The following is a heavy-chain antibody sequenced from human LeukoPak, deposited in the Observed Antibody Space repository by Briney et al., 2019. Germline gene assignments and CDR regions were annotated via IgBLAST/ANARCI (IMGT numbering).Heavy chain of an antibody. CDR2: ISAYNGNT. D-gene: IGHD6-19*01. V-gene: IGHV1-18*01. CDR3: ASIGIAVAGTRRSSYYYMDV. Sequence: ASVKVSCKASGYSFTSYGISWVRQAPGQGLEWMGWISAYNGNTNYAQKFQGRVTITTDESTSTAYMELSSLRSEDTAVYYCASIGIAVAGTRRSSYYYMDVWGKGTTVTVSS. CDR1: GYSFTSYG. J-gene: IGHJ6*03.